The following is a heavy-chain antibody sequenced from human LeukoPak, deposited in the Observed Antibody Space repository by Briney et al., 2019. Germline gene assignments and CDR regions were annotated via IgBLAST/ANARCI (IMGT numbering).Heavy chain of an antibody. D-gene: IGHD6-13*01. J-gene: IGHJ6*02. V-gene: IGHV4-59*01. CDR2: IYYSGST. CDR3: ARGGSSSYDGMDV. CDR1: GGSISSYY. Sequence: ASETLSLTCTVSGGSISSYYWSWIRQPPGKGLEWIGYIYYSGSTNYNPSLKSRVTISVDTSKNQFSLKLSSVTAADTAVYYCARGGSSSYDGMDVWGQGTTVTISS.